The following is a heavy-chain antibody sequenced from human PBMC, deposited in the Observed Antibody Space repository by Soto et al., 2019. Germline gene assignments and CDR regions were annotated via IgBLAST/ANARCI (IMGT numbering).Heavy chain of an antibody. CDR3: ARELFGRSVWFDP. D-gene: IGHD3-10*01. CDR1: GGSISSYY. CDR2: IYYSGST. J-gene: IGHJ5*02. V-gene: IGHV4-59*01. Sequence: PSETLSLTRTVPGGSISSYYWSWIRQPPGKGLEWIGYIYYSGSTNYNPSLKSRVTISVDTSKNQFSLKLSSVTAADTAVYYCARELFGRSVWFDPWGQGTLVTV.